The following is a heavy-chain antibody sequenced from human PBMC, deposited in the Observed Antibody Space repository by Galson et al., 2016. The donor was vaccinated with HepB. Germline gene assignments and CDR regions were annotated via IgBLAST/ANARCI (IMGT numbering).Heavy chain of an antibody. V-gene: IGHV3-48*02. CDR3: ARDQHYYYSSGYDIV. Sequence: SLRLSCAASGFTFSSYGLNWVRPAPGKGREWVSYISSGSTAIHYADSVKGRVTISRDSAKHSLYLQMHSLRDEDTAVYYCARDQHYYYSSGYDIVWGQGTLVTVSS. D-gene: IGHD3-22*01. CDR1: GFTFSSYG. CDR2: ISSGSTAI. J-gene: IGHJ4*02.